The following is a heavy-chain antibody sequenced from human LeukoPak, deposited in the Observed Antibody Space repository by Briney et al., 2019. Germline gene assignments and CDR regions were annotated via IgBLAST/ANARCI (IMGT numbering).Heavy chain of an antibody. CDR1: GFTFNNYA. D-gene: IGHD5-12*01. CDR3: AKWLAVGASIRSWFDP. Sequence: PGGSLRLSCAASGFTFNNYAMGWVRQPPGKGLEWLSAIDGGGDATKYADSVKGRFTISRDNSKNTLYLQMNSLRAEDTAVYYCAKWLAVGASIRSWFDPWGQGTLVTVSS. V-gene: IGHV3-23*01. CDR2: IDGGGDAT. J-gene: IGHJ5*02.